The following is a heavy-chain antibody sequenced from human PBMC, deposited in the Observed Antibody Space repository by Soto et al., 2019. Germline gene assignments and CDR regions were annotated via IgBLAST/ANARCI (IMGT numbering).Heavy chain of an antibody. CDR1: GFTFSSYA. CDR3: AKGPGSYSDFDY. D-gene: IGHD1-26*01. CDR2: LSGSGDSI. V-gene: IGHV3-23*01. J-gene: IGHJ4*02. Sequence: EVQLLESGGGLVQPGGSLRLSCAASGFTFSSYAMSWVRQAPGKGLEWVSSLSGSGDSIYYADSVKGRFTISRDNSKNTLYLQMNSLRAEDTALYYCAKGPGSYSDFDYWGQGTLVTVSS.